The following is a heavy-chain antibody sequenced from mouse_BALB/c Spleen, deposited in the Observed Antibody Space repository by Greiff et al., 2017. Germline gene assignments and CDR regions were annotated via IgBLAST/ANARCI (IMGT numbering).Heavy chain of an antibody. CDR3: ARSYYGNFYAMDY. Sequence: EVKLMESGGGLVQPGGSLKLSCAASGFTFSSYTMSWVRQTPEKRLEWVAYISNGGGSTYYPDTVKGRFTISRDNAKNTLYLQMSSLKSEDTAMYYCARSYYGNFYAMDYWGQGTSVTVSS. D-gene: IGHD2-10*01. J-gene: IGHJ4*01. CDR2: ISNGGGST. V-gene: IGHV5-12-2*01. CDR1: GFTFSSYT.